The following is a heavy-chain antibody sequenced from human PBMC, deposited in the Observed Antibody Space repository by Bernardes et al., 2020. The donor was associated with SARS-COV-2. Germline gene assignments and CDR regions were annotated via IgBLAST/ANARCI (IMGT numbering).Heavy chain of an antibody. J-gene: IGHJ3*02. V-gene: IGHV2-5*01. CDR1: GFSLSHRGVG. Sequence: SGPSPWKATQTITLTCTFSGFSLSHRGVGVGWIRQPPGKALEWLALIYWNDDKRYSPSLKSRLTITKDTSKNQVVLTMTNMDPVDTATYYCAHITGYSSGWTPLIAFDIWGQGTMVTVSS. D-gene: IGHD6-19*01. CDR2: IYWNDDK. CDR3: AHITGYSSGWTPLIAFDI.